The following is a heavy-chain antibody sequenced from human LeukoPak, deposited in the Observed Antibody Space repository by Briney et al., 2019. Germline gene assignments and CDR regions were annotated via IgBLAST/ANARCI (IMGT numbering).Heavy chain of an antibody. CDR1: GFTFSNSW. CDR3: AREFDY. J-gene: IGHJ4*02. V-gene: IGHV3-74*01. CDR2: INSDGSYT. Sequence: GGSLRLSCAASGFTFSNSWMHWVRQAPGKGLVWVSRINSDGSYTTYADSMKGRFTISRDNAKNTLYLQMNSLRAEDMAVYYCAREFDYWGQGTLVTVSS.